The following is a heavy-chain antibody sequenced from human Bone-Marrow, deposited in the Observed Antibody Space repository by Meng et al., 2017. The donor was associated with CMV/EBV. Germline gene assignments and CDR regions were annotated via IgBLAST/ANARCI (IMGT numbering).Heavy chain of an antibody. CDR3: ARTGMVVLPAAPWAGWFDP. J-gene: IGHJ5*02. CDR1: GYTFTRFY. V-gene: IGHV1-2*02. D-gene: IGHD2-2*01. Sequence: ASVKVSCKTSGYTFTRFYLHWVRQAPGQGLEWMGWINPKSGDTNYAQRFQGRVTMTRDTSISTAYMELSRLTSDDTAVYYCARTGMVVLPAAPWAGWFDPWGQGTLVTVSS. CDR2: INPKSGDT.